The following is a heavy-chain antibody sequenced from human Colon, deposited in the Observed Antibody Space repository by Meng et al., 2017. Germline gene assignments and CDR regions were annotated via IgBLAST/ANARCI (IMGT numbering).Heavy chain of an antibody. CDR1: GFSFSTYW. CDR2: INQDGSDK. D-gene: IGHD6-19*01. CDR3: ARLVAVGTWAFDI. J-gene: IGHJ3*02. V-gene: IGHV3-7*01. Sequence: GGSLRLSCAASGFSFSTYWMGWVRQAPGKGLERVASINQDGSDKNYLESVKGRFTVSRDNAKNSLYLQMNSLRAEDTAVYYCARLVAVGTWAFDICGQGTMVTVSS.